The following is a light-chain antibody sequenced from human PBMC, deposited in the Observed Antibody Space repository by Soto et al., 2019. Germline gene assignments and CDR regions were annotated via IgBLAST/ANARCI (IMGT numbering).Light chain of an antibody. J-gene: IGKJ2*01. CDR1: QSVSSSY. CDR3: QQGST. CDR2: GAS. Sequence: EIVLTQSPGTLSLSPGERATLSCRASQSVSSSYLAWYQQKPGQAPRLLIYGASSRATGIPDRFSGSGSGIGGALTISRLEPEDFAVYYCQQGSTFGQGTKLEIK. V-gene: IGKV3-20*01.